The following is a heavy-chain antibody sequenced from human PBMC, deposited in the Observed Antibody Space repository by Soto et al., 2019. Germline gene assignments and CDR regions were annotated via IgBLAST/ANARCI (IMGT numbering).Heavy chain of an antibody. CDR2: IKSKTDGGPT. V-gene: IGHV3-15*01. CDR1: GFTFSNAW. CDR3: TTIIAALRSDAFDI. Sequence: GGSLRLSCAASGFTFSNAWMSWVRQAPGKGLEWVGRIKSKTDGGPTDYAAPVKGRFTISRDDSKNTLYLQMNSLKTEDTAVYYCTTIIAALRSDAFDIWGQGTMVTVSS. D-gene: IGHD6-6*01. J-gene: IGHJ3*02.